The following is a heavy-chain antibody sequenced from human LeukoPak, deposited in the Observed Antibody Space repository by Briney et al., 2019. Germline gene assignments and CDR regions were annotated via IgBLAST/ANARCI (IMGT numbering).Heavy chain of an antibody. CDR3: ARDGNRYNYAEYYFDY. V-gene: IGHV3-48*04. CDR2: ISGSSSSSDGGAM. Sequence: GGSLRLSCTASGFTFSTYSMNWVRQALGRGLEWVSYISGSSSSSDGGAMQYADSVKGRFTISRDNAKNSLYLQMNSLRAEDTAVYYCARDGNRYNYAEYYFDYWGQGTLVTVSS. D-gene: IGHD5-18*01. CDR1: GFTFSTYS. J-gene: IGHJ4*02.